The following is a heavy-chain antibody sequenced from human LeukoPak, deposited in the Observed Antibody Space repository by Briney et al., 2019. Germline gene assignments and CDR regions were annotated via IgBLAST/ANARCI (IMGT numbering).Heavy chain of an antibody. J-gene: IGHJ5*02. CDR3: VKGGYSSSWYVAQP. Sequence: PGGSLRLSCAASGFTFSDYYMSWIRQAPGKGLEWVSYISSSGSTIYYADSVKGRFTISRDNSKNTLCLQMNSLRAEDSAIYYCVKGGYSSSWYVAQPWGQGTLVTVSS. V-gene: IGHV3-11*01. D-gene: IGHD6-13*01. CDR1: GFTFSDYY. CDR2: ISSSGSTI.